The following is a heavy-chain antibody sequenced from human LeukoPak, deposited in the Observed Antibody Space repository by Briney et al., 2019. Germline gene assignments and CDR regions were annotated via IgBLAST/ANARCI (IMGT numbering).Heavy chain of an antibody. CDR2: IYPGDSDT. V-gene: IGHV5-51*01. J-gene: IGHJ3*02. CDR1: GYSFTSYW. Sequence: GESLKISCKGSGYSFTSYWIGWVRQMPGKGLEWMGIIYPGDSDTRYSPSFQGQVTISADKSISTAYLQWSSLKASGTAMYYCARGYYYDSSGFSNDAFDIWGQGTMVTVSS. CDR3: ARGYYYDSSGFSNDAFDI. D-gene: IGHD3-22*01.